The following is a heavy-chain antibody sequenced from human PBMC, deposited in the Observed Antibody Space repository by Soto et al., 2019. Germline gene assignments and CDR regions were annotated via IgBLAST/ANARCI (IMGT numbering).Heavy chain of an antibody. CDR1: GYTFTSYG. D-gene: IGHD3-3*01. CDR3: AIYDFWSGHFDY. V-gene: IGHV1-18*01. J-gene: IGHJ4*02. Sequence: ASVKVSCKASGYTFTSYGISWVRQAPGQGLEWMGWISAYNGNTNYAQKLQGRVTMTRDTSTSTVYMELSSLRSEDTAVYYCAIYDFWSGHFDYWGQGTLVTVSS. CDR2: ISAYNGNT.